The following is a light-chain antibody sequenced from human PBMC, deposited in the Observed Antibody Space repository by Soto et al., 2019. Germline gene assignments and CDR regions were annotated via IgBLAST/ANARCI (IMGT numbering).Light chain of an antibody. Sequence: EIVLTQSPGTLSLSPGERATLSCRASQSFSSSYLAWYQQKPGQAPRLINYGASSRATGTPDRFSGSGSGKDFTLTISSLEPEDFVVYYCQHYGSALFTFGPGTKVDVK. CDR2: GAS. J-gene: IGKJ3*01. CDR3: QHYGSALFT. CDR1: QSFSSSY. V-gene: IGKV3-20*01.